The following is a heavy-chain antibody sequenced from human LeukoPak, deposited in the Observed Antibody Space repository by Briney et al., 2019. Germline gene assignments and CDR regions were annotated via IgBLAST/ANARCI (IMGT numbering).Heavy chain of an antibody. Sequence: GGSLRLSCAASGFTFTNYWMNWVRQAPGKGLEWVANIKQDGSETYYVDSLNGRFTISRDNTKNSLYLQMYSLRAEDTAVYYCARGHVNDYGDYFNTFEMWGQGTLVTVSS. J-gene: IGHJ3*02. CDR3: ARGHVNDYGDYFNTFEM. CDR1: GFTFTNYW. V-gene: IGHV3-7*01. CDR2: IKQDGSET. D-gene: IGHD4-17*01.